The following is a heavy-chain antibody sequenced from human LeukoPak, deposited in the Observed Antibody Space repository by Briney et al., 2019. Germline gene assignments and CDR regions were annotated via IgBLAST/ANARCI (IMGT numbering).Heavy chain of an antibody. CDR3: AKVFLTVTTVPNFDH. J-gene: IGHJ4*02. Sequence: GGSLRLSCAVSGFTFSSYAMTWVRQAPGKGLEWVSVISGSGGNTYYADSVKGRFTISRDNSKNTLYLQVSSLRAEDTAVYYCAKVFLTVTTVPNFDHWGQGTLVTVSS. CDR1: GFTFSSYA. CDR2: ISGSGGNT. V-gene: IGHV3-23*01. D-gene: IGHD4-17*01.